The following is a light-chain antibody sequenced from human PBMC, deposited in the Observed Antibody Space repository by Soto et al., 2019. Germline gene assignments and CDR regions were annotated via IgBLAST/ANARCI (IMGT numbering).Light chain of an antibody. Sequence: DIQMTQSPSTLSASVGDRVTITCRASRSISNWLAWYQQRPGIAPKLLIFDASILQSGVPSRFSGSGSGTEFTLSISRLQTDDFATYYCQHDYNYPWTFGQGTKVDIK. CDR1: RSISNW. CDR3: QHDYNYPWT. J-gene: IGKJ1*01. V-gene: IGKV1-5*01. CDR2: DAS.